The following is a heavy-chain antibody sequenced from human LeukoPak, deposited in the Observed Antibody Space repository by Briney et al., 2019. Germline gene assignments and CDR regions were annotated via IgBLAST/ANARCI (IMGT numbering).Heavy chain of an antibody. V-gene: IGHV4-59*01. CDR2: IYYSGST. D-gene: IGHD3-16*01. CDR1: GGSISSYY. CDR3: ARGGGNDAFDI. Sequence: SETLSLTCTVSGGSISSYYWSWIRQPPGKGLEWIGYIYYSGSTNYNPSLKSRVTISVDTSKNQFSLKLSSVTAADTAVYYCARGGGNDAFDIWGQGTMVTVSS. J-gene: IGHJ3*02.